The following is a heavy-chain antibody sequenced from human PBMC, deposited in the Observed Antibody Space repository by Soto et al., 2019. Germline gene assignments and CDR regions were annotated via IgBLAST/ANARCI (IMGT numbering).Heavy chain of an antibody. D-gene: IGHD6-13*01. J-gene: IGHJ4*02. V-gene: IGHV4-59*08. CDR1: DGSISSYY. CDR3: ARRYSSSFDY. Sequence: PSETLSLTGTVSDGSISSYYWSWIRQPPGKGLEWIGYIYYSGSTNYNPSLKSRVTISVDTSKNQFSLKLSSVTAADTAVYYCARRYSSSFDYWGQGTLVTVSS. CDR2: IYYSGST.